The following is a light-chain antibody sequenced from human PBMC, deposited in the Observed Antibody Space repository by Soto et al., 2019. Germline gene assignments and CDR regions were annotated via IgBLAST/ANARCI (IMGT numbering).Light chain of an antibody. CDR3: QSYDSSLSGST. CDR2: GNS. V-gene: IGLV1-40*01. Sequence: QSVLTQPPSVSGAPGQRVTISCTGSSSNIGAGYDVHWYQQLPGTAPKLLIYGNSNRPSGVPDRFSGSKSGTSASLAITGLQAEDEADYYCQSYDSSLSGSTFGGGTKQTVL. J-gene: IGLJ2*01. CDR1: SSNIGAGYD.